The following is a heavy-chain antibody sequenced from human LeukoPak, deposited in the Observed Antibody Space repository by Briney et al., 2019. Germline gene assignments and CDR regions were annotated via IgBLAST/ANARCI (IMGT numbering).Heavy chain of an antibody. Sequence: SETPSLTCTVSGGSNSSYYWSWIRQRPGKGLEWIGYIYYSGSTNYNPSLKSRVTISVDTSKNQFSLKLSSVTAADTAVYYCATRYYGSGSYSKWGYYYYYMDVWGKGTTVTFSS. V-gene: IGHV4-59*01. CDR2: IYYSGST. CDR1: GGSNSSYY. CDR3: ATRYYGSGSYSKWGYYYYYMDV. D-gene: IGHD3-10*01. J-gene: IGHJ6*03.